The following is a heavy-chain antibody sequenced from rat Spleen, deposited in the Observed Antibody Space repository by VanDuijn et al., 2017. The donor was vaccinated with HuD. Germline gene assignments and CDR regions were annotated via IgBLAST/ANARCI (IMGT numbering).Heavy chain of an antibody. CDR2: ISYGESSGHSST. V-gene: IGHV5-29*01. D-gene: IGHD1-9*01. CDR1: GFTFSDFG. J-gene: IGHJ2*01. Sequence: EVQLVESGGGLVQPGRSLKVSCAASGFTFSDFGLAWVRQAPTKGLERVATISYGESSGHSSTYYRDSVQGRFTISRDNAKSTLSLQMDSLRSDDTATYYCARRHYGYTDYFDYWGQGVMVTVSS. CDR3: ARRHYGYTDYFDY.